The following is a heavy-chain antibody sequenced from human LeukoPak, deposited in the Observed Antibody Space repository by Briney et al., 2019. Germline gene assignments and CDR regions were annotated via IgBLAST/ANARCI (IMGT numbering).Heavy chain of an antibody. CDR3: AKSREEIRGLDAFDI. CDR1: GGSISSDDYC. V-gene: IGHV4-31*03. Sequence: SETLSLTCSVSGGSISSDDYCWNWIRQHPGKGLEWIGYIYYSGSTYYNPSLKSRVALSVDTSKNQFSLRLSSLTAADTAVYYCAKSREEIRGLDAFDIWGQGTMVTVSS. J-gene: IGHJ3*02. D-gene: IGHD5-24*01. CDR2: IYYSGST.